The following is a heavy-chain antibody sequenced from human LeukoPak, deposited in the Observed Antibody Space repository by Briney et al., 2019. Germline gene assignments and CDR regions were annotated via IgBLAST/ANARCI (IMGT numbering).Heavy chain of an antibody. V-gene: IGHV4-34*01. J-gene: IGHJ4*02. CDR3: ATYGSGSYWFDY. CDR2: INHSGST. Sequence: SETLSLTCAVYGGSFSGYYWSWIRQPPGKGLEWIGEINHSGSTNYNPSLKSRVTISVDTSKNQFSLKLSSVTAADTAVYYCATYGSGSYWFDYWGQGTLVTVSS. CDR1: GGSFSGYY. D-gene: IGHD3-10*01.